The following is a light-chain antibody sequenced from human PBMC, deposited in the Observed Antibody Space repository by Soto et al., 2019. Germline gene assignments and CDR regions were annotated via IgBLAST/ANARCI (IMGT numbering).Light chain of an antibody. CDR1: QSVSSSF. V-gene: IGKV3-20*01. CDR3: QPYGNSPPEYT. Sequence: EIVLTQSPGTLSLSPGERATLSCRASQSVSSSFLAWYQQRPGQAPRLLIFGASYRATGIPDRFSGTGSGTDFTLTVSKLEPEDFAVYSCQPYGNSPPEYTFGPGNKVD. J-gene: IGKJ3*01. CDR2: GAS.